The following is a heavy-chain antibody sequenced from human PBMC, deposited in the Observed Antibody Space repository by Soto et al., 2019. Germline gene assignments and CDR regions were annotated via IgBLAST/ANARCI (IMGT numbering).Heavy chain of an antibody. V-gene: IGHV4-39*01. Sequence: SETLSLTCSVSGDSISSRSYYWAWIRQPPGKGLEWIGSLYYNGNTYFNPSLKSRAAKSGDTSKNQFSLNLSSMTAADTAVYYCVRFSWYDGDSITNYYIDVWGKGATVTVSS. CDR2: LYYNGNT. D-gene: IGHD6-13*01. J-gene: IGHJ6*03. CDR1: GDSISSRSYY. CDR3: VRFSWYDGDSITNYYIDV.